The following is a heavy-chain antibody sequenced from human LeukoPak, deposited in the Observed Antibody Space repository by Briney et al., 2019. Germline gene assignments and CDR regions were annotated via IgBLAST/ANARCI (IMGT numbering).Heavy chain of an antibody. CDR1: GGSISSYY. J-gene: IGHJ4*02. V-gene: IGHV4-4*07. CDR2: IYTSGST. Sequence: PSETLSLTCTVSGGSISSYYWSWIWQPAGKGLDWIGRIYTSGSTNYNPSLKSRVTMSVDTSKNQFSLKLSSVTAADTAVYYCARDGYSSSWNEYFNIDYWGQGTLVTVSS. CDR3: ARDGYSSSWNEYFNIDY. D-gene: IGHD6-13*01.